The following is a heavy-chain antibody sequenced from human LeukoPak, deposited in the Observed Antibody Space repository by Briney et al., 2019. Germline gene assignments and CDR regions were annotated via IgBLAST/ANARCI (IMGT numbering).Heavy chain of an antibody. V-gene: IGHV4-34*01. J-gene: IGHJ6*03. D-gene: IGHD3-3*01. CDR3: ARVQRYYDFWSGPYYYYHMDV. CDR2: INHSGST. Sequence: SETLSLTCAVYGGSFSGYYWSWIRQPPGKGLEWIGEINHSGSTNYNPSLKSRVTISVDTSKNQFSLKLSSVTAADTAVYYCARVQRYYDFWSGPYYYYHMDVWGKGTTVTVSS. CDR1: GGSFSGYY.